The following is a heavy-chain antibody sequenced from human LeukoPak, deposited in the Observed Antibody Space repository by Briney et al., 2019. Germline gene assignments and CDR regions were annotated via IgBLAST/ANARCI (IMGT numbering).Heavy chain of an antibody. CDR3: ARDRQEYQLLSDYYGMDV. V-gene: IGHV1-46*01. CDR2: INPSGGST. CDR1: GYTFTSYY. Sequence: ASVKVSCKASGYTFTSYYMHWVRQAPGQGLEWMGIINPSGGSTSYAQKFQGRVTMTRDTSTSTVYMELSSLRSEVTAVYYCARDRQEYQLLSDYYGMDVWGKGTTVTVSS. D-gene: IGHD2-2*01. J-gene: IGHJ6*04.